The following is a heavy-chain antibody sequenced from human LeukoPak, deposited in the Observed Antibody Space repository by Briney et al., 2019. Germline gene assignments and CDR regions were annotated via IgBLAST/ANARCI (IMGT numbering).Heavy chain of an antibody. Sequence: PGGSLRLSCAASGFTFSSYAMSWVRQAPGKGLEWVSAISGSGGSTYYADSVKGRFTISRDNSKNTLYLQMNSLRAEDTALYYCAREGYYYDSSGYYLGYYFDYWGQGTLVTVSS. D-gene: IGHD3-22*01. V-gene: IGHV3-23*01. CDR1: GFTFSSYA. CDR2: ISGSGGST. J-gene: IGHJ4*02. CDR3: AREGYYYDSSGYYLGYYFDY.